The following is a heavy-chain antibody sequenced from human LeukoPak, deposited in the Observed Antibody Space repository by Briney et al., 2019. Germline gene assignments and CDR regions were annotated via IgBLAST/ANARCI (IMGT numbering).Heavy chain of an antibody. CDR3: ARLKYGNNYFDC. D-gene: IGHD2/OR15-2a*01. V-gene: IGHV2-70*04. Sequence: SGPALVKPTQTLTLTCTFSGFSLSTSGMRVSWIRQPPGKALEWLARIDWDDDKFYNSTLETRLTISKDTSKNQVVLTMTNMDPVDTATYYCARLKYGNNYFDCWGQGILVTVSS. J-gene: IGHJ4*02. CDR2: IDWDDDK. CDR1: GFSLSTSGMR.